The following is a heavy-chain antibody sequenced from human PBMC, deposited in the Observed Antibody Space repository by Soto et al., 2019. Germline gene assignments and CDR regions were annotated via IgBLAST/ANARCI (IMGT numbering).Heavy chain of an antibody. CDR3: ARGETNSGYEYWYGMDV. CDR1: GGTFSSYA. CDR2: IIPIFGTA. J-gene: IGHJ6*02. V-gene: IGHV1-69*06. Sequence: SVKVSCKASGGTFSSYAISWVRQAPGQGLEWVGGIIPIFGTANYAQKFQGRVTITADKSTSTAYMELSSLRSEDTAVYYCARGETNSGYEYWYGMDVWGQGTTVTVSS. D-gene: IGHD5-12*01.